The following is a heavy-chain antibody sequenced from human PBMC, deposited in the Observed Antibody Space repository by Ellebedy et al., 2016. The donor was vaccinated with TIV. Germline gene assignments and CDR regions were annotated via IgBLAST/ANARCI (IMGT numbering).Heavy chain of an antibody. Sequence: GESLKISCAASGFTFRSYAMGWVRQAPGKGLEWILVISDSGGATYYAAPLNGRFTTSRDNSNDMVYLQINSLRPDDTAVYYCAKDSGLSGWYFDYWGQGTLVTVSS. CDR3: AKDSGLSGWYFDY. V-gene: IGHV3-23*01. CDR2: ISDSGGAT. CDR1: GFTFRSYA. D-gene: IGHD6-19*01. J-gene: IGHJ4*02.